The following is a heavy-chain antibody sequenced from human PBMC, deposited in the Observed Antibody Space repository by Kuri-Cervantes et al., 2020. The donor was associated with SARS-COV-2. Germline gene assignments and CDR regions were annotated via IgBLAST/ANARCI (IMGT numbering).Heavy chain of an antibody. CDR1: GFTFGDYA. CDR3: AKWHYSMDV. D-gene: IGHD2-8*01. V-gene: IGHV3-53*01. CDR2: IYSGGST. Sequence: GESLKISCPASGFTFGDYAMSWFRQAPGKGLEWVSVIYSGGSTNHADSVKGRFTISRDNSKNTLYLQMDSLRVEDSAVYYCAKWHYSMDVWGQGTTVTVSS. J-gene: IGHJ6*02.